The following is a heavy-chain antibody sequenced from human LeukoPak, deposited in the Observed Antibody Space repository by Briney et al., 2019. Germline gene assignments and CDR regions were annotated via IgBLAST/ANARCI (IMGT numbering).Heavy chain of an antibody. V-gene: IGHV4-34*01. CDR2: INHSGST. CDR1: GGSFSGYY. CDR3: ARGYSSSWYAPGNWFDP. Sequence: PSETLSLTCAVYGGSFSGYYWSWIRQPPGKGLEWIGEINHSGSTNYNPSLKGRVTISVDTSKNQFSLKLSSVTAADTAVYYCARGYSSSWYAPGNWFDPWGQGTLVTVSS. J-gene: IGHJ5*02. D-gene: IGHD6-13*01.